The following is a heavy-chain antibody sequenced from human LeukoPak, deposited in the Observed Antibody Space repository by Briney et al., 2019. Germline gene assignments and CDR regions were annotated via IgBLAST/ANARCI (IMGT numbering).Heavy chain of an antibody. J-gene: IGHJ4*02. CDR3: ARLSIVGATLPDFDY. Sequence: SETLSLTCAVSGYSISSGYYWGWIRQPPGKGLERIGSIYHSGSTYYNPSLKSRVTISVDTSKNQFSLKLSSVTAADTAVYYCARLSIVGATLPDFDYWGQGTLVTVSS. CDR2: IYHSGST. V-gene: IGHV4-38-2*01. CDR1: GYSISSGYY. D-gene: IGHD1-26*01.